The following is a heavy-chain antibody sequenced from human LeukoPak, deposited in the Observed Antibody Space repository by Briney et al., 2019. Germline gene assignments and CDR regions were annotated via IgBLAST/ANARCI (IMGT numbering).Heavy chain of an antibody. J-gene: IGHJ4*02. D-gene: IGHD4-17*01. CDR3: ARDPDGDRDY. Sequence: SETLSLTCTVSGDSISSGGYYWSWIRQHPGKGLEWIGYIYYSGSTYYNPSLKSRVTISVDTSKNQFSLKLSSVTAADTAVYYCARDPDGDRDYWGQGTLVTVS. CDR2: IYYSGST. V-gene: IGHV4-31*03. CDR1: GDSISSGGYY.